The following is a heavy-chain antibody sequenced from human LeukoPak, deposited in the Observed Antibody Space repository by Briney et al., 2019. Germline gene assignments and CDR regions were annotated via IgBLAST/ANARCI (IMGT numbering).Heavy chain of an antibody. CDR2: IIPMSETP. J-gene: IGHJ3*02. D-gene: IGHD2-2*01. V-gene: IGHV1-69*05. CDR1: GGTFSINA. CDR3: ARDKNSGECVSNSCYGVWPLDI. Sequence: SVKVSCKASGGTFSINAFTWVRQAPGQGLEWMGGIIPMSETPKYTQKFQGRVTITTDESMNTAYMELSSQRSEDTAVYYCARDKNSGECVSNSCYGVWPLDIWGQGTMVTVSS.